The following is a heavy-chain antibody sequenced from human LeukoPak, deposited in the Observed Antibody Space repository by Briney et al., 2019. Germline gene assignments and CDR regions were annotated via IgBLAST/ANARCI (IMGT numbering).Heavy chain of an antibody. CDR1: GYTFTSYG. Sequence: ASVKVSCKASGYTFTSYGISWVRQAPGQGLEWMGWISAYNGNTNYAQKLQGRVTMTTDTSTSTAYMELRSLRSDDTAVYYRARDRYALRYFDYWGQGTLVTVSS. CDR2: ISAYNGNT. J-gene: IGHJ4*02. V-gene: IGHV1-18*01. CDR3: ARDRYALRYFDY. D-gene: IGHD4-17*01.